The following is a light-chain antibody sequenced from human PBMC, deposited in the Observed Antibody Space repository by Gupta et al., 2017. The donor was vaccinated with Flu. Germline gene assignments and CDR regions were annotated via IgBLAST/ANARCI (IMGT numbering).Light chain of an antibody. Sequence: QSALTQPPSASGSPGQSVTISCTGTSSDVGAYNYVSWYQQHPGKAPKLMIYEVSDRPSGVPDRFSGSKSGNTASLTISGLHAEDEADYYCFSYAGSNSYVFGIGTKVTVL. CDR3: FSYAGSNSYV. V-gene: IGLV2-8*01. CDR1: SSDVGAYNY. J-gene: IGLJ1*01. CDR2: EVS.